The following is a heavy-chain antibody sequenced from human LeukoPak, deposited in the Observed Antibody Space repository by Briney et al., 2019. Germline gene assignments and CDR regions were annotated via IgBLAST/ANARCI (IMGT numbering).Heavy chain of an antibody. V-gene: IGHV3-21*06. CDR2: ITSSSSSI. CDR3: ARAGAYHFDN. Sequence: GGSLRLSCAASGFTFSAYSMNWVRQAPGKGLEWVSSITSSSSSIYYADSLKGRFTISRDNAKNTSYLQMNSLRAEDSAVYYCARAGAYHFDNWGQGTLVTVSS. CDR1: GFTFSAYS. J-gene: IGHJ4*02. D-gene: IGHD3-16*01.